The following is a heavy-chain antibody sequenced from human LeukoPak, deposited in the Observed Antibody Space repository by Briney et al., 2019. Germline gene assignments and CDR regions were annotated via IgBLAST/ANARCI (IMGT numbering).Heavy chain of an antibody. Sequence: GRSLRLSCAASGFTFSSYGMHWVRQAPGKGLEWVAFITSNGSNKYYADSVTGRLTFSRDNSKNTLYLQMNSLRADDTAVYYCAKDRAERGRGVAYYFEYWGQGTLVTV. D-gene: IGHD3-10*01. CDR1: GFTFSSYG. CDR3: AKDRAERGRGVAYYFEY. J-gene: IGHJ4*02. V-gene: IGHV3-30*18. CDR2: ITSNGSNK.